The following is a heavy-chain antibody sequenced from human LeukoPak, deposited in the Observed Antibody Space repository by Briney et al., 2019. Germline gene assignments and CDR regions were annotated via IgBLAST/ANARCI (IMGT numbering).Heavy chain of an antibody. CDR1: GFTFSSYS. CDR3: ARRNSGSSGYFDY. CDR2: ISSSSSYI. D-gene: IGHD1-26*01. Sequence: KPGGSLRLSCAASGFTFSSYSMNWVRQAPGKGLEWVSSISSSSSYIYYADSVKGRFTISRDNAKNSLYLQMNSLRAEDTAVYYCARRNSGSSGYFDYWGQGTLVTVSS. V-gene: IGHV3-21*01. J-gene: IGHJ4*02.